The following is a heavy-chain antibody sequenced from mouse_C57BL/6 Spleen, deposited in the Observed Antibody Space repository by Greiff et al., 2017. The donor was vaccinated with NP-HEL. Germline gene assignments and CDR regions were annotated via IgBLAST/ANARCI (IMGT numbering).Heavy chain of an antibody. D-gene: IGHD2-4*01. Sequence: QVQLQQPGAELVRPGTSVKLSCKASGYTFTSYWMHWVKQRPGQGLEWIGVIDPSDSYTNYNQKFKGKATLTVDTSSSTAYMQLSSLTSEDSAVYYCARWGIFYYDYPFAYWGQGTLVTVSA. V-gene: IGHV1-59*01. CDR3: ARWGIFYYDYPFAY. J-gene: IGHJ3*01. CDR2: IDPSDSYT. CDR1: GYTFTSYW.